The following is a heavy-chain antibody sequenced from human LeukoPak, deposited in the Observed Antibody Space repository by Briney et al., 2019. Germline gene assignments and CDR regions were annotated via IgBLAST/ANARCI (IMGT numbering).Heavy chain of an antibody. J-gene: IGHJ4*02. CDR2: ISDGGGGT. Sequence: GSLRLSSVSSGFTFSNYAMSWVRQAPGKGLGWVSSISDGGGGTYYADSVKGRFTISRDNSKNTLYLLMNSLRAEDTAIYYCANRGKYYFDYWGQGTLVTVSS. CDR1: GFTFSNYA. D-gene: IGHD3-10*01. V-gene: IGHV3-23*01. CDR3: ANRGKYYFDY.